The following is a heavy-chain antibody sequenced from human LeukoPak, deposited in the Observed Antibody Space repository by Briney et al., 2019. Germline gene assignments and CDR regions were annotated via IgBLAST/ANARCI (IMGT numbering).Heavy chain of an antibody. V-gene: IGHV1-46*01. D-gene: IGHD6-19*01. J-gene: IGHJ3*02. CDR1: GYTFTSYY. CDR3: ARRAVAALGAFDI. Sequence: ASVKVSCKASGYTFTSYYMHWVRQAPGQGLEWMGIINPSGGSTSYAQKFQGRVTMTRDTSTSTVYMELGSLRSEDTAVYYCARRAVAALGAFDIWGQGTMVTVSS. CDR2: INPSGGST.